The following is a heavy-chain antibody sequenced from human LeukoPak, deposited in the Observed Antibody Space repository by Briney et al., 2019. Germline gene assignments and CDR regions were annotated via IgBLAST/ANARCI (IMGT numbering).Heavy chain of an antibody. CDR2: ISSSGSTI. CDR3: ARGGRIAAAGTLFFDY. D-gene: IGHD6-13*01. V-gene: IGHV3-11*04. CDR1: GFTFSDYY. Sequence: GGSLRLSCAASGFTFSDYYMSWIRQAPGKGLEWVSYISSSGSTIYYADSVKGRFTISRDNAKSPLYLQMNSLRAEDTAVYYCARGGRIAAAGTLFFDYWGQGTLVTVSS. J-gene: IGHJ4*02.